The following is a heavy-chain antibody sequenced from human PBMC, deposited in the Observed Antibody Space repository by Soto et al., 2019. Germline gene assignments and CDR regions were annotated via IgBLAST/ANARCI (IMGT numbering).Heavy chain of an antibody. D-gene: IGHD1-26*01. Sequence: QVQRVQSGAEVKKPGSSLKVSCKASGGTFGRYTISWVRQAPGQGLEWMGWIIPILETANYAQKFQGRVTITADTSTSTAYLDLSGLKSDDAGVYYCARGGKLGGDLDVWGKGTPVTVSS. V-gene: IGHV1-69*08. CDR1: GGTFGRYT. CDR3: ARGGKLGGDLDV. J-gene: IGHJ6*04. CDR2: IIPILETA.